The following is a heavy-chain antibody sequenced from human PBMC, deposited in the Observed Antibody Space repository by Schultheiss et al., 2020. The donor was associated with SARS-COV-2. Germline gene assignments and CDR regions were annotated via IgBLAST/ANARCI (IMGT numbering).Heavy chain of an antibody. V-gene: IGHV4-4*02. CDR3: ARDCSSTSCSHFDY. D-gene: IGHD2-2*01. CDR1: GGSISSSNW. Sequence: SETLSLTCAVSGGSISSSNWWSWVRQPPGKGLEWIGYIYYSGSTYYNPSLKSRVTISVDTSKNQFSLKLSSVTAADTAVYYCARDCSSTSCSHFDYWGQGTLVTVSS. CDR2: IYYSGST. J-gene: IGHJ4*02.